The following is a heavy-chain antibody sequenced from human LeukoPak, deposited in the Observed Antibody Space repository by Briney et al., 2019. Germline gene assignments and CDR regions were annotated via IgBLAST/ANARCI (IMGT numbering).Heavy chain of an antibody. J-gene: IGHJ6*03. Sequence: SETLSLTCAVYGESFSGYYWTWIRQPPGKGLEWIGEINHSGSTYYNPSLKSRVTISVDTSKNQFSLKLSSVTAADTAVYYCARDAFMVRGVIITGDYYYMDVWGKGTTVTVSS. CDR2: INHSGST. CDR3: ARDAFMVRGVIITGDYYYMDV. CDR1: GESFSGYY. V-gene: IGHV4-34*01. D-gene: IGHD3-10*01.